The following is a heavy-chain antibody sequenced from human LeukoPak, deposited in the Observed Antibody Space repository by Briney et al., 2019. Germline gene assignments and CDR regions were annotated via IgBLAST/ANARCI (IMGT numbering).Heavy chain of an antibody. V-gene: IGHV4-34*01. CDR3: ARPNSGSYHYYFDY. J-gene: IGHJ4*02. Sequence: SETLSLTCAVYGGSFSGYYWSWIRQPPGKGLEWIGSIYYSGSTYYNPSLKSRVTISVDTSKNQFSLKLSSVTAADTAVYYCARPNSGSYHYYFDYWGQGTLVTVSS. D-gene: IGHD1-26*01. CDR2: IYYSGST. CDR1: GGSFSGYY.